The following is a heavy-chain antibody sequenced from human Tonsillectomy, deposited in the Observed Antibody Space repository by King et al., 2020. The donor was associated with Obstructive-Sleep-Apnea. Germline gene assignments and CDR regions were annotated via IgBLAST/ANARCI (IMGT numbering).Heavy chain of an antibody. D-gene: IGHD3-22*01. V-gene: IGHV4-39*07. CDR3: ARGSGYYYVDFDY. Sequence: LQLQESGPGLVKPSETLSLTCTFSGGSISSNNYYWGWIRQPPCKGLEWIGNIYYSGSTYYNPSLKSRVTISVDTSKNQFSLKLSSVTAADTAVYYCARGSGYYYVDFDYWGQGTLVTVSS. J-gene: IGHJ4*02. CDR1: GGSISSNNYY. CDR2: IYYSGST.